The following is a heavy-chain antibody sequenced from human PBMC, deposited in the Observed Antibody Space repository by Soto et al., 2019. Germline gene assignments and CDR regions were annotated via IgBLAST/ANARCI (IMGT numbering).Heavy chain of an antibody. CDR1: GGSITSDYW. Sequence: QVHLQESGPGLVKPSKTLSLTCTVSGGSITSDYWWSWVRQSPGRGLEWIGEIYESGYTNQNPSLKSRLTISINKSKNQVSLTLNSVTAADTAVYYCARNLDHWGQGTLVTVSS. CDR2: IYESGYT. CDR3: ARNLDH. V-gene: IGHV4-4*02. J-gene: IGHJ4*02.